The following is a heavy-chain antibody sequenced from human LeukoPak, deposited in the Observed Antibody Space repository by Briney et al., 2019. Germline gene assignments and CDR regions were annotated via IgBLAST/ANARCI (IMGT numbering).Heavy chain of an antibody. Sequence: PGGSLRLSCAASGFTFNSYPMHWVRQAPGKGLEWVSLISYDGTSKYYADSVKGRFTVSRDNSMNMLYVEIKSLRPEDTALYFLGRGFPYDDTTEGYFYLMDVWGQGTTVTVSS. V-gene: IGHV3-30*03. CDR1: GFTFNSYP. CDR3: GRGFPYDDTTEGYFYLMDV. CDR2: ISYDGTSK. D-gene: IGHD4-17*01. J-gene: IGHJ6*02.